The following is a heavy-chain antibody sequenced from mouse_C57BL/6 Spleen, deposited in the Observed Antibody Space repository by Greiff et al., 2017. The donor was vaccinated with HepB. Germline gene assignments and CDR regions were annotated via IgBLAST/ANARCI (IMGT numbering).Heavy chain of an antibody. CDR3: ASANYYGSSYREYYYAMDY. CDR1: GFTFSDYG. V-gene: IGHV5-17*01. D-gene: IGHD1-1*01. Sequence: EVQLVESGGGLVKPGGSLKLSCAASGFTFSDYGMHWVRQAPEKGLEWVAYISSGSSTIYYADTVKGRFTISRDNAKNTLFLQMTSLRSEDTAMYYCASANYYGSSYREYYYAMDYWGQGTSVTVSS. J-gene: IGHJ4*01. CDR2: ISSGSSTI.